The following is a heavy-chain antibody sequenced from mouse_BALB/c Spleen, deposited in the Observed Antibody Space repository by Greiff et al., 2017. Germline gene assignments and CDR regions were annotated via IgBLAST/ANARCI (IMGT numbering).Heavy chain of an antibody. J-gene: IGHJ2*01. V-gene: IGHV1S137*01. Sequence: QVQLKESGAELVRPGVSVKISCKGSGYTFTDYAMHWVKQSHAKSLEWIGVISTYYGDASYNQKFKGKATMTVDKSSSTAYMELARLTSEDSAIYYCARELGGYFDYWGQGTTLTVSS. CDR2: ISTYYGDA. CDR3: ARELGGYFDY. D-gene: IGHD4-1*01. CDR1: GYTFTDYA.